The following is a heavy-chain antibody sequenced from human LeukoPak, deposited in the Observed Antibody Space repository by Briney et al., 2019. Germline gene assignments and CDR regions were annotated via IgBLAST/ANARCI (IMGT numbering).Heavy chain of an antibody. CDR1: GYTFSNYG. D-gene: IGHD3-9*01. Sequence: ASVKVSCKASGYTFSNYGISWVRQAPGQGLEWVGWIRGDNGSTNYAQMLQGRVTMTTDTSTSTAYMELRSLGSDETAVYYCARVDLLTGYYFFDYWGQGTLVTVSS. CDR2: IRGDNGST. J-gene: IGHJ4*02. V-gene: IGHV1-18*01. CDR3: ARVDLLTGYYFFDY.